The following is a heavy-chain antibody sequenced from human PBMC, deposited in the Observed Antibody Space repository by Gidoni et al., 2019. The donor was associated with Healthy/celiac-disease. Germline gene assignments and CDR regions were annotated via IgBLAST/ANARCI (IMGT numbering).Heavy chain of an antibody. CDR2: IYYSGST. V-gene: IGHV4-39*01. CDR3: ARTIFGVVIIPAYFDY. J-gene: IGHJ4*02. CDR1: GGSLRRSSDD. Sequence: QLQLQESGPGLVKPSETLSLTCTVSGGSLRRSSDDWGWFRQPPGKGLEWSGSIYYSGSTYYNPSLKSRVTISVDTSKNQFSLKLSSVTAADTAVYYCARTIFGVVIIPAYFDYWGQGTLVTVSS. D-gene: IGHD3-3*01.